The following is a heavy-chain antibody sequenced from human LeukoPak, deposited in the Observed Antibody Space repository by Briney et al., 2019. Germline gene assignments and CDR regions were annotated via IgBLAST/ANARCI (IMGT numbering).Heavy chain of an antibody. Sequence: SGPALVKPTQTLTLTCTFSGFSLITSGMCVSWIRQPPGKALEWLALIDWADDKYYSTSLKTRLTISKYTFKNQVVLTMTNMDPVDTATYYYARISAYGDYYLDYWGQGTLVTVSS. J-gene: IGHJ4*02. CDR3: ARISAYGDYYLDY. CDR2: IDWADDK. D-gene: IGHD4-17*01. CDR1: GFSLITSGMC. V-gene: IGHV2-70*01.